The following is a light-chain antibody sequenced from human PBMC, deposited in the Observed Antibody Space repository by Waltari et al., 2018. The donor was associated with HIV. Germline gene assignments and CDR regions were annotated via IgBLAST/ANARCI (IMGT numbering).Light chain of an antibody. Sequence: QSPLNQPPSVSGSPGPSITISCTGTSSDVGGYNYFSCSQQHPGKAPKLMIYDVSNRPSGVSNRFSGSKSGNTASLTISGLQAEDEADYYCSSYTSSSTLWVFGGGTKLTVL. CDR3: SSYTSSSTLWV. V-gene: IGLV2-14*03. CDR1: SSDVGGYNY. J-gene: IGLJ3*02. CDR2: DVS.